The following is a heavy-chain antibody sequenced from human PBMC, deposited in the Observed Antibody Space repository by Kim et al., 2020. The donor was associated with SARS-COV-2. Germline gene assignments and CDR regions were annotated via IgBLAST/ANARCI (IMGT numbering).Heavy chain of an antibody. V-gene: IGHV3-74*01. D-gene: IGHD3-9*01. CDR1: GFTFSSYW. CDR3: ERRLRYFGDPGYYYGMDV. CDR2: ITSDGSST. J-gene: IGHJ6*02. Sequence: GGSLRLSCAASGFTFSSYWMHWVRQAPGKGLVWVSRITSDGSSTSYADSVKGRFTISRDNAKNTLYLQMNSLRAEDTAVYYCERRLRYFGDPGYYYGMDVWGQGTTVTVSS.